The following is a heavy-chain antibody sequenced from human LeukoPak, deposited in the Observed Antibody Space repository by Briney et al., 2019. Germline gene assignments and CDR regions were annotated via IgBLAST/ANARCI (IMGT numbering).Heavy chain of an antibody. CDR1: GGSISSGGYY. D-gene: IGHD4-17*01. J-gene: IGHJ3*02. V-gene: IGHV4-31*03. Sequence: SPTLSLTCTVSGGSISSGGYYWSWIRQHPGKGLEWIGYIYYSGSTYYNPSLKSRVSISVDTSKNQCSLKLSSVTAADTAVYYCARDLVSGYGDYALRGMAFAIWGQGTMVTVSS. CDR2: IYYSGST. CDR3: ARDLVSGYGDYALRGMAFAI.